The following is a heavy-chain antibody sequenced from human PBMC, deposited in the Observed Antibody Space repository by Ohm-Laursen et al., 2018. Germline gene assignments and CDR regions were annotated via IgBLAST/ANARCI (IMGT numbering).Heavy chain of an antibody. CDR2: IYHSGTT. CDR1: GGSISSGGYY. V-gene: IGHV4-31*02. Sequence: SETLSLTCTVSGGSISSGGYYWSWIRQHPGKGLEWIGYIYHSGTTYHNPSLKSRVTISVDTSKNQFSLILSSVTAADTAVYYCARASRDPSIYPWGQGTLVTVSS. J-gene: IGHJ5*02. CDR3: ARASRDPSIYP. D-gene: IGHD2-21*01.